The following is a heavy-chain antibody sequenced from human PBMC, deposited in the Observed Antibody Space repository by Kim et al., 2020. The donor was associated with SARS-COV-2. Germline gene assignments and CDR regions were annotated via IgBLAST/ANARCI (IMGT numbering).Heavy chain of an antibody. CDR1: GGSISSYY. CDR2: ISNSGST. J-gene: IGHJ4*02. D-gene: IGHD3-22*01. CDR3: ASAFYDSSGFYGIAEY. Sequence: SETLSLTCTVSGGSISSYYWSWIRQPPAKGLEWIGYISNSGSTKYNPSLKSRVTISIDTSKNQFSLRLTSVTAADTAVYYCASAFYDSSGFYGIAEYWGRGTLVTVSS. V-gene: IGHV4-59*08.